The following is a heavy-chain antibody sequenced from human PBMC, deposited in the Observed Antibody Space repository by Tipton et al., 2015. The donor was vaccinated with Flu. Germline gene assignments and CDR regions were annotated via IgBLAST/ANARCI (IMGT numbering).Heavy chain of an antibody. V-gene: IGHV4-38-2*02. J-gene: IGHJ6*02. Sequence: LGSNYFWGWIRQPPGKGLEWIGNIHRGGSPYYNPSLRSRVTMSVDTSKNQFYLRLSSVTAADTAVYYCARDQGFGGGMTYDYFAMDVWGQGTTVTVSS. CDR2: IHRGGSP. CDR3: ARDQGFGGGMTYDYFAMDV. CDR1: LGSNYF. D-gene: IGHD3-10*01.